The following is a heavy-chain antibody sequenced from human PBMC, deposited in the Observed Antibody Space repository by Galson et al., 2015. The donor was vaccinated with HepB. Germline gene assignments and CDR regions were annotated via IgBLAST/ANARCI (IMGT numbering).Heavy chain of an antibody. D-gene: IGHD3-9*01. V-gene: IGHV1-18*01. Sequence: SVKVSCKASGYTFTSYGISWVRQAPGQGLEWMGWISAYNGNTNYAQKLQGRVTMTTDTSTSTAYMELRSLRSDDTAVYYCARPYYDILTEVVPVYAFDIWGQGTMVTVSS. CDR2: ISAYNGNT. CDR1: GYTFTSYG. CDR3: ARPYYDILTEVVPVYAFDI. J-gene: IGHJ3*02.